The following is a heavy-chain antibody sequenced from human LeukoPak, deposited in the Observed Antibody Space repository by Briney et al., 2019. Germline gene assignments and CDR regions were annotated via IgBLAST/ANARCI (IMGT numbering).Heavy chain of an antibody. Sequence: SETLSLTCAVYGGSFSGYYWSWIRQPPGKGLEWIGEINHSGSTNYNPSLKSRVTISVDTSKNQFSLKLSSVTAADTAVYYCARGRGRYYYDSSGYYPTYYFGYWGQGTLVTVSS. CDR3: ARGRGRYYYDSSGYYPTYYFGY. CDR1: GGSFSGYY. V-gene: IGHV4-34*01. CDR2: INHSGST. J-gene: IGHJ4*02. D-gene: IGHD3-22*01.